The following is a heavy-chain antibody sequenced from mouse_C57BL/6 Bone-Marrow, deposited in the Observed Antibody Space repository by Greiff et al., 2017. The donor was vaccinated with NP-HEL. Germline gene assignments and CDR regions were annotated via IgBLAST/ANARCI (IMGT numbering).Heavy chain of an antibody. J-gene: IGHJ4*01. CDR2: IDPSDSYT. V-gene: IGHV1-69*01. CDR1: GYTFTSYW. D-gene: IGHD2-9*01. CDR3: VLLWLRRGDYYAMDY. Sequence: VQLQQPGAELVMPGASVKLSCKASGYTFTSYWMHWVKQRPGQGLEWIGEIDPSDSYTNYDQKFKGKSTLTVDKSSSTAYMQLSSLTSEDSAVYYCVLLWLRRGDYYAMDYWGQGTSVTVSS.